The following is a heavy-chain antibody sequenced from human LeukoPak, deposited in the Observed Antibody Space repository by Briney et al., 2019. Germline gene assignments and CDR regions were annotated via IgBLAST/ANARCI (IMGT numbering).Heavy chain of an antibody. CDR2: INQDGSVN. CDR1: GFAFSTYW. CDR3: TRDFVF. V-gene: IGHV3-7*01. D-gene: IGHD3-3*01. Sequence: PWGSLRLSCAASGFAFSTYWMDWLRQAPGKGLEWVGNINQDGSVNPYVASVRGRFTIYRENARNSVYIQMNALRVEDTAVYYCTRDFVFWGQGTLVTASS. J-gene: IGHJ4*02.